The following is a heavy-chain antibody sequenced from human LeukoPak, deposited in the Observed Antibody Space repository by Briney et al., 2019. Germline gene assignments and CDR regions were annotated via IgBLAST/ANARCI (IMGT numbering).Heavy chain of an antibody. V-gene: IGHV4-59*01. Sequence: PSETLSLTCTVSGGSISSYYWSWLRQPPGKGLEGFGYIYYSGSNNYNPSLKSRVTISVHTSKNQFSLKLSSVTAADTAVYYCARVGYCSGGSCYAEFDYWGQGTLVTVSS. CDR3: ARVGYCSGGSCYAEFDY. J-gene: IGHJ4*02. CDR1: GGSISSYY. D-gene: IGHD2-15*01. CDR2: IYYSGSN.